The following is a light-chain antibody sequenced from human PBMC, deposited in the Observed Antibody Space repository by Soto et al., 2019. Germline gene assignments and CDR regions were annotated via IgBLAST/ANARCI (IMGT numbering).Light chain of an antibody. Sequence: EIVLTQSPGTLSLSPGDRATLSCRASQSVSSSDLAWYQQKPGQAPRLLIYGASTRATGIPDRFSGSGSGTDFTLPISRLEPEDFAVYYCQQYGGSPLYTFGPGTKLEIK. CDR3: QQYGGSPLYT. CDR2: GAS. V-gene: IGKV3-20*01. CDR1: QSVSSSD. J-gene: IGKJ2*01.